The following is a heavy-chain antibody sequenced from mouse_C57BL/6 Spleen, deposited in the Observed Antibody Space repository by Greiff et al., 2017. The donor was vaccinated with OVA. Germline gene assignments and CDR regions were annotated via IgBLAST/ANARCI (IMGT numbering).Heavy chain of an antibody. CDR2: ISDGGSYT. CDR3: ARDYDYDGGDAMDY. D-gene: IGHD2-4*01. V-gene: IGHV5-4*01. CDR1: GFTFSSYA. J-gene: IGHJ4*01. Sequence: EVHLVESGGGLVKPGGSLKLSCAASGFTFSSYAMSWVRQTPEKRLEWVATISDGGSYTYYPDNVKGRFTISRDNAKNNLYLQMSHLKSEDTAMYYCARDYDYDGGDAMDYWGQGTSVTVSS.